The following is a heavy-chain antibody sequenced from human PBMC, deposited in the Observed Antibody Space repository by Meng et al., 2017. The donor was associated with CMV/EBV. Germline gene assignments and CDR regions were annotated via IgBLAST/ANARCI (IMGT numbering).Heavy chain of an antibody. CDR1: RLTVRLHW. CDR2: IDNDDGRSK. Sequence: VAAGAGVVRRGGSLGLPVAAHRLTVRLHWLEWDGQLAGKWLEWLARIDNDDGRSKGYAVSVKGRFTISRDNAKNTLYLEMNSLRVEDTAVYYCARGVAEYLGWEMGHWGQGTLVTVSS. J-gene: IGHJ4*02. CDR3: ARGVAEYLGWEMGH. D-gene: IGHD2/OR15-2a*01. V-gene: IGHV3-74*01.